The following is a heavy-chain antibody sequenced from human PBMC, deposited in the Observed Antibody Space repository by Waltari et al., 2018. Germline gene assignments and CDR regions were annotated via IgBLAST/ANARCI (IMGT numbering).Heavy chain of an antibody. Sequence: EVQLAESGGAVVRPGGSLRLTCVACGFKFNAYGMSWVRRVPGKGLEWVSGITWNGGIISYSDSVKGRFTITRDNDKNSLSLQMTSLRVEDTALYYCARYLNWGLPRFDNWGQGTQVTVSS. V-gene: IGHV3-20*04. CDR1: GFKFNAYG. J-gene: IGHJ4*02. D-gene: IGHD3-16*01. CDR3: ARYLNWGLPRFDN. CDR2: ITWNGGII.